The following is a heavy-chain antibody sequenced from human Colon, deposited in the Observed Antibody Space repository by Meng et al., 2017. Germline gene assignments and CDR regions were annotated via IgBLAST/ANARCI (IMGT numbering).Heavy chain of an antibody. J-gene: IGHJ2*01. CDR3: ARGYYDSSGYGYWYFDL. V-gene: IGHV4-30-4*01. CDR2: IYYSGST. D-gene: IGHD3-22*01. Sequence: VELQESGPGLVKPSQTLSLTFTVSGGSISSGDYYWSWIRQPPGKGLEWIGYIYYSGSTYYNPSLKSRVTISVDTSKNQFSLKLSSVTAADTAVYYCARGYYDSSGYGYWYFDLWGRGTLVTVSS. CDR1: GGSISSGDYY.